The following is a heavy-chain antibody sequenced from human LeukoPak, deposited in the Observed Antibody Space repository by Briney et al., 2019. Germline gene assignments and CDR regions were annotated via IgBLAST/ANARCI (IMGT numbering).Heavy chain of an antibody. CDR3: ARHFRPVVPAANWFDP. J-gene: IGHJ5*02. CDR1: GDSISTYY. V-gene: IGHV4-59*08. D-gene: IGHD2-2*01. Sequence: SETLSLTCTVSGDSISTYYWSWIRQPPGKGLEWIGYIYYSGSTNYNPSLKSRITISVDTSKNQFSLKLSSVTAADTAVYYCARHFRPVVPAANWFDPWGQGTLVTVSS. CDR2: IYYSGST.